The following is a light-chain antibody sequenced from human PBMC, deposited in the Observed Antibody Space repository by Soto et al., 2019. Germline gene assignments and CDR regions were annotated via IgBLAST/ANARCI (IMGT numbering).Light chain of an antibody. CDR3: SSYSGTNYHYV. J-gene: IGLJ1*01. CDR2: EVS. CDR1: SSDVGGYNY. Sequence: QSVLTQPPSASGSFGQSVTISCTGTSSDVGGYNYVSWYQQHPGKAPKLMIYEVSERPSGVPDRFSGSKSGNTASLTVSGLQADEEAEYYCSSYSGTNYHYVFGTGTKVTVL. V-gene: IGLV2-8*01.